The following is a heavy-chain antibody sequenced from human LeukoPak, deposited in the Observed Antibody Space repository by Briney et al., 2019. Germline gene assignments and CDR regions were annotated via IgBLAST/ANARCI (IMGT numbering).Heavy chain of an antibody. CDR2: VGISSGNT. J-gene: IGHJ4*02. V-gene: IGHV3-48*04. CDR3: ARDHRYAFDN. D-gene: IGHD5-12*01. Sequence: PGGSLRLSCAASGFTFSDYSMNWVRQAPGKGLEWISYVGISSGNTKYADPVKGRFTISGDSAKNSVFLQMNSLRVEDTAVYYCARDHRYAFDNWGQGTLVTVSS. CDR1: GFTFSDYS.